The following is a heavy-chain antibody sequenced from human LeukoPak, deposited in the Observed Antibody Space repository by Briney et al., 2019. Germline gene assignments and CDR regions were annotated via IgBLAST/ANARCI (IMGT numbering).Heavy chain of an antibody. CDR3: ARGMAHYYDSSGYYLSPTAFDY. J-gene: IGHJ4*02. Sequence: SETLSLTCTVSGGSISSGSYYRSWIRQPAGKGLEWIGRIYTSGSTNYNPSLKSRVTISVDTSKNQFSLKLSSVTAADTAVYYCARGMAHYYDSSGYYLSPTAFDYWGQGTLVTVSS. CDR2: IYTSGST. D-gene: IGHD3-22*01. CDR1: GGSISSGSYY. V-gene: IGHV4-61*02.